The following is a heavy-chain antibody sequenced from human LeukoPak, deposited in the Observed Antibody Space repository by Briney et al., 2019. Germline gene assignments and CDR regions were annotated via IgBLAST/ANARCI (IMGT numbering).Heavy chain of an antibody. CDR1: GYTFTSYY. Sequence: ASVKVSCKASGYTFTSYYMHWVRQAPGQGLEWMGIINPSGGSTSYAQKFQGRVTMTEDTSTDTAYMELSSLRSEDTAVYYCAISDPTDDVLTGPGAFDIWGQGTMVTVSS. J-gene: IGHJ3*02. CDR3: AISDPTDDVLTGPGAFDI. V-gene: IGHV1-46*01. CDR2: INPSGGST. D-gene: IGHD3-9*01.